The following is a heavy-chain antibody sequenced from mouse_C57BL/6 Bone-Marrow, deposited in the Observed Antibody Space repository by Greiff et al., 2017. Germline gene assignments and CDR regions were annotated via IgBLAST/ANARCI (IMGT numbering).Heavy chain of an antibody. CDR3: ARDDGSSYWYFDV. CDR1: GFTFSDYY. D-gene: IGHD1-1*01. CDR2: INYDGSST. Sequence: EVNVVESEGGLVQPGSSMKLSCTASGFTFSDYYMAWVRQVPEKGLEWVANINYDGSSTYYLDSLKSRFIISRDNAKNILYLQMSSLNSEDTATYDCARDDGSSYWYFDVWGTGTTVTVSS. V-gene: IGHV5-16*01. J-gene: IGHJ1*03.